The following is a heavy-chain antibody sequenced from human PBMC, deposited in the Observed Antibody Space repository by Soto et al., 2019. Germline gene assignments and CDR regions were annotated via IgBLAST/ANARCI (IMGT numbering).Heavy chain of an antibody. J-gene: IGHJ4*02. D-gene: IGHD6-13*01. CDR2: IYYSGST. V-gene: IGHV4-39*01. CDR1: GGSISSSSYY. CDR3: ARRHSSSLIHY. Sequence: PSETLSLTCTVSGGSISSSSYYWGWIRQPPGKGLEWIGNIYYSGSTYYNPSLKSRVTISVDTSKNQFSLKLSSVTAADTAVYYCARRHSSSLIHYSGQATLVSVSS.